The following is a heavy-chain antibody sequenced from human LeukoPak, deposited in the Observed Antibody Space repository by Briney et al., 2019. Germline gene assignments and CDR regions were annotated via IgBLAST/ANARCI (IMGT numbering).Heavy chain of an antibody. V-gene: IGHV1-2*02. J-gene: IGHJ4*02. CDR1: GYTFTGFF. D-gene: IGHD6-19*01. CDR3: TRDVPGYSSDFDF. Sequence: ASVKVSCKASGYTFTGFFMHWVRQAPGQGLEWMGWINPNNGDTTYAQKFQGRVTLTRDTSIRTVFMEVSRLTSDDTAVYYCTRDVPGYSSDFDFWGQGTLVTVSS. CDR2: INPNNGDT.